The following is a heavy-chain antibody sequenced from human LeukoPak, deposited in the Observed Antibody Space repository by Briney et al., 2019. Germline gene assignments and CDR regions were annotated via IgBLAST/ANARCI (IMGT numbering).Heavy chain of an antibody. CDR2: IYHSGST. D-gene: IGHD3-16*02. J-gene: IGHJ5*02. V-gene: IGHV4-38-2*02. Sequence: PSETLSLTCTVSGGSVSSYYWSWIRQPPGKGLEWIGSIYHSGSTYYNPSLKSRVTISVDTSKNQFSLKLSSVTAADTAVYYCARDPRGFYDYVWGSYRHNWFDPWGQGTLVTVSS. CDR3: ARDPRGFYDYVWGSYRHNWFDP. CDR1: GGSVSSYY.